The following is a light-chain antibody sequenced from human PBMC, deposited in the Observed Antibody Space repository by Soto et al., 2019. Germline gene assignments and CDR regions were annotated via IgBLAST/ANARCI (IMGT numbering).Light chain of an antibody. CDR2: GAS. CDR3: QQYGISPYT. J-gene: IGKJ2*01. V-gene: IGKV3-20*01. Sequence: EIELTQSPGTLSFSPGERATLSCRSSQSVRSNYLAWYQQKPGQAPRLLIYGASSRATGIPERFSGSGSGTDVTLIISRLEPEDFAVYYCQQYGISPYTFGQGAKLEIK. CDR1: QSVRSNY.